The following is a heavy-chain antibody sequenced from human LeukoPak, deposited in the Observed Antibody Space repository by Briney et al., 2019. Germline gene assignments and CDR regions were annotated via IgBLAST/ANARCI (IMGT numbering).Heavy chain of an antibody. CDR3: ARDGPYCGGDCYSSYYYYGMDV. D-gene: IGHD2-21*02. Sequence: SETLSLTCTVSGGSISSGGYYWSRIRQHPGKGLEWIGYIYYSGSTYYNPSLKSRVTISVDTSKNQFSLKLSSVTAADTAVYYCARDGPYCGGDCYSSYYYYGMDVWGQGTTVTVSS. J-gene: IGHJ6*02. CDR1: GGSISSGGYY. CDR2: IYYSGST. V-gene: IGHV4-31*03.